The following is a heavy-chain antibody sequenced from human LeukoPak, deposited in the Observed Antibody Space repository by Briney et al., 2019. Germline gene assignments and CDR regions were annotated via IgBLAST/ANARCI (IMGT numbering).Heavy chain of an antibody. V-gene: IGHV4-34*01. Sequence: SETLSLTCAVYGGSFSGYYWSWIRQPPGKGLEWIGEINHSGSTNYNPSLKSRVTISVDTSKNQFSLKLSSVTAADTAVYYCARGYSSSWYRPHAEYFQHWGQGTLVTVSS. CDR2: INHSGST. CDR1: GGSFSGYY. J-gene: IGHJ1*01. D-gene: IGHD6-13*01. CDR3: ARGYSSSWYRPHAEYFQH.